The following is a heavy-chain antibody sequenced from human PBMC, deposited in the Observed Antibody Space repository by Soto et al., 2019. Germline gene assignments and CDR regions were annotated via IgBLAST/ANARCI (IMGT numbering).Heavy chain of an antibody. CDR2: INHSGST. Sequence: SETLSLTCAVYGGSFSGYYWSWIRQPPGKGLEWIGEINHSGSTNYNPSLKSRVTISVDTSKNQFSLKLSSVTAADTAVYYCARAKRGGYYGSGSPVYYYGMDVWGQGTTVTVSS. D-gene: IGHD3-10*01. CDR3: ARAKRGGYYGSGSPVYYYGMDV. V-gene: IGHV4-34*01. J-gene: IGHJ6*02. CDR1: GGSFSGYY.